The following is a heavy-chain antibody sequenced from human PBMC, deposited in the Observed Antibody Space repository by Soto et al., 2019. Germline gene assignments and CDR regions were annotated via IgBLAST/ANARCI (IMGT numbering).Heavy chain of an antibody. V-gene: IGHV3-30*18. CDR3: AKDLGYDFWGCYNFDY. Sequence: QVQLVESGGGVVQPGRSLRLSCAASGFTFSSYGMHWVRQAPGKELEWVEVISYDGSNKYYADSVKGRFTISRDNSKNTLYLQMNSLRAEDTAVYYCAKDLGYDFWGCYNFDYGGHGTLVIVSS. CDR1: GFTFSSYG. D-gene: IGHD3-3*01. CDR2: ISYDGSNK. J-gene: IGHJ4*01.